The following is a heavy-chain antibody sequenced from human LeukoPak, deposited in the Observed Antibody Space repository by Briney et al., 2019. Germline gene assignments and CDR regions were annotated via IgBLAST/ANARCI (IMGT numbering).Heavy chain of an antibody. J-gene: IGHJ4*02. CDR3: AAMTTAAANAFFY. Sequence: GGSLRPSCEVSGLTLRSFAMSWVRQPAGKGLEWVSAISGDGGSTEYADSVKGRFTISRDNSKNTVYLQMNSLRAGDTALYYCAAMTTAAANAFFYWGRGTVATVSA. CDR2: ISGDGGST. D-gene: IGHD2-2*01. V-gene: IGHV3-23*01. CDR1: GLTLRSFA.